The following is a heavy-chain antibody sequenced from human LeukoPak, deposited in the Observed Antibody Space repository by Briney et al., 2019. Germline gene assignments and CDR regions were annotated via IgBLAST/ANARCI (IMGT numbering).Heavy chain of an antibody. J-gene: IGHJ4*02. D-gene: IGHD5-12*01. Sequence: GGSLRLSCAASGFTFSTYSMNWVRQAPGKGLEWVSSISSGSGYIYYADSVRGRFTISRDNAKNSLYLQMNSLRDEDTAVYYCARGQVDFDYWGQGTLVTVSS. CDR3: ARGQVDFDY. CDR1: GFTFSTYS. V-gene: IGHV3-21*01. CDR2: ISSGSGYI.